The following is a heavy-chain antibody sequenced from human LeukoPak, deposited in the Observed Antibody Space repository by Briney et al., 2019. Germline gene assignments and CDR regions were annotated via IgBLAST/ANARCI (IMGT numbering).Heavy chain of an antibody. J-gene: IGHJ4*02. CDR1: GFTFSSYN. CDR3: ARGHTAVTRHFDF. D-gene: IGHD4-17*01. V-gene: IGHV3-21*01. Sequence: GGSLRLSCAASGFTFSSYNMNWVRQAPGKGLEWVSSIGSSSSYIYYADSVKGRFTISRDNAKNSLYLQMNSLRAEDTAVYYCARGHTAVTRHFDFRGQGTLVTVSS. CDR2: IGSSSSYI.